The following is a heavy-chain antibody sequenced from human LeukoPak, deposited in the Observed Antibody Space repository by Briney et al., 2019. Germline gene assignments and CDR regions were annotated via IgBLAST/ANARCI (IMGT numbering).Heavy chain of an antibody. CDR3: AKAASSSWPSYQYGRDV. D-gene: IGHD6-13*01. V-gene: IGHV3-23*01. Sequence: HPGGSLRLSCAASGFIFSSYSMSWVRQAPGKGLEWVSVITGSGKNTYYADSVKGRFTISKDNSKNTVYLQMNDLRVDDTAVYYCAKAASSSWPSYQYGRDVGGQGTTVTVS. J-gene: IGHJ6*02. CDR1: GFIFSSYS. CDR2: ITGSGKNT.